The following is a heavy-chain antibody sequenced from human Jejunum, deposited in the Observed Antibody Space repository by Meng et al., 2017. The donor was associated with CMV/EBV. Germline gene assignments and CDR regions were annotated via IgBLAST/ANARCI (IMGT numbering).Heavy chain of an antibody. CDR2: VYWDDDK. Sequence: LTPSGGGVGWIRQPPGKALEWLALVYWDDDKRYNPSLKSRLTITRDTSKNQVVLIMTNMDPVDTATYYCARSGGSTWYEENNWFDPWGQGTLVTVSS. D-gene: IGHD6-13*01. V-gene: IGHV2-5*02. CDR3: ARSGGSTWYEENNWFDP. CDR1: LTPSGGG. J-gene: IGHJ5*02.